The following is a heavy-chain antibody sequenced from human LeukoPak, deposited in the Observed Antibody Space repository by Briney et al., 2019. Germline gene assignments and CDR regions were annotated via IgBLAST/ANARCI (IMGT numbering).Heavy chain of an antibody. CDR3: ARLGGATAFDY. CDR1: GGSISSSRYY. D-gene: IGHD1-26*01. J-gene: IGHJ4*02. V-gene: IGHV4-39*07. CDR2: IHYSGST. Sequence: SETLSLTCTVSGGSISSSRYYWGWIRQPPGKGLEWIGSIHYSGSTYYNPSLKSRVTVSVDTSENQFSLKLSSVAAADTAVYYCARLGGATAFDYWGQGTLVTVSS.